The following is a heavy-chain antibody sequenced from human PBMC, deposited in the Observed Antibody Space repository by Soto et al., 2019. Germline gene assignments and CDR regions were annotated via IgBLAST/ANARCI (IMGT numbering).Heavy chain of an antibody. V-gene: IGHV3-21*01. D-gene: IGHD6-19*01. CDR2: ISSSSSYI. J-gene: IGHJ4*02. CDR3: ARLAYSSDYYFDY. CDR1: GFTFSSYS. Sequence: PGGSLRLSCAASGFTFSSYSMNWVRQAPGKGLEWVSSISSSSSYIYYADSVKGRFTISRDNSKNTLYLQMNSLRAEDTAVYYCARLAYSSDYYFDYWGQGTLVTVSS.